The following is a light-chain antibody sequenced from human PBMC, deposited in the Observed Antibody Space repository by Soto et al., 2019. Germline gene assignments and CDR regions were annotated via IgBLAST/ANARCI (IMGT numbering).Light chain of an antibody. CDR3: QQYNSYPWT. V-gene: IGKV1-8*01. Sequence: AIRLTQSPSSFSASIGDRVTFTYRASQGISSSLAWCQQKPGKAPNILIYDAFTLESGVASRFRGSGSGTEFTLTISSLQPDDLATYYCQQYNSYPWTFGQGTKVDIK. J-gene: IGKJ1*01. CDR1: QGISSS. CDR2: DAF.